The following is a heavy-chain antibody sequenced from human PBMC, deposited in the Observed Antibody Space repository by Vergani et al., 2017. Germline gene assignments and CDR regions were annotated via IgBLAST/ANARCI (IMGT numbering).Heavy chain of an antibody. CDR2: IYNSGST. V-gene: IGHV4-61*02. CDR3: ARVPAATPLYYYYDMDV. D-gene: IGHD2-2*02. J-gene: IGHJ6*03. Sequence: QLQLQESGPGLVKPSQTLSLTCTVSGGSISSGSYYWSWLGQPAGKGLEWIGRIYNSGSTNYNPSLKSLGNISVDTSNNQFSLKLSSVTAADTAVYYCARVPAATPLYYYYDMDVWGKGTTVTVSS. CDR1: GGSISSGSYY.